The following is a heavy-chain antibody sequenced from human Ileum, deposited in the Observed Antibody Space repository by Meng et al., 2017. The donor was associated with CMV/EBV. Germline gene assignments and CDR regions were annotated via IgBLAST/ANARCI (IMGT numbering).Heavy chain of an antibody. CDR2: ISAYNGNT. J-gene: IGHJ1*01. CDR1: YTFTSYG. V-gene: IGHV1-18*01. Sequence: YTFTSYGISMVRQAPGQGLEWMGWISAYNGNTNYAQKLQGRVTMTTDTSTSTAYMELRSLRSDDTAVYYCARLVYCSSTSCYRYFQHWGQGTLVTVSS. D-gene: IGHD2-2*02. CDR3: ARLVYCSSTSCYRYFQH.